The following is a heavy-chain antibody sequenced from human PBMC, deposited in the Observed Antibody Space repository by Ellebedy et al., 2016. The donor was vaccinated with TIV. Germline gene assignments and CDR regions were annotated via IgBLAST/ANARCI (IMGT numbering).Heavy chain of an antibody. Sequence: AASVKVSCKASGYTFTRYYFMPWVRQAPGQGLEWMGIISPGDGSTTYARKFQGRVTMTRDTSTSTFYMELGSLRSEDTAVYYCARGGRYSGSYNFDHWGQGSLVTVSS. CDR3: ARGGRYSGSYNFDH. CDR1: GYTFTRYYF. CDR2: ISPGDGST. D-gene: IGHD1-26*01. V-gene: IGHV1-46*01. J-gene: IGHJ4*02.